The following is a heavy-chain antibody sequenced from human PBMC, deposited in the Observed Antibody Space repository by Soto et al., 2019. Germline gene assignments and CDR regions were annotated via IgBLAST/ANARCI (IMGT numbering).Heavy chain of an antibody. V-gene: IGHV1-46*01. Sequence: QVQLVQSGAELKKPGASVKLSCKASVYIFASYYIYRVRQAPGHGLERMGLIKPGRGSISYAEKFQGTLNMSRDTSTSTVYMELSSLTSEDPAVYYCARDFGCYQGMDVWGQGATVTVSS. CDR1: VYIFASYY. CDR2: IKPGRGSI. J-gene: IGHJ6*02. D-gene: IGHD3-16*01. CDR3: ARDFGCYQGMDV.